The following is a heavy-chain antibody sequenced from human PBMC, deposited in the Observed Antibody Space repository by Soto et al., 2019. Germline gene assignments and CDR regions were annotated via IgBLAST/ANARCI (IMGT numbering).Heavy chain of an antibody. J-gene: IGHJ6*02. V-gene: IGHV3-21*01. D-gene: IGHD2-15*01. CDR2: IRGFSPYT. CDR1: GFTFRTYT. CDR3: ARDRGYDAHDYYYNAMDV. Sequence: GGSLRLSCVASGFTFRTYTMNWVRQAPGKGLEWVSGIRGFSPYTFYAESVKGRFTVSRDNAKNSLYLQMNSLGVEDTAVYYCARDRGYDAHDYYYNAMDVWGQGTTVTVSS.